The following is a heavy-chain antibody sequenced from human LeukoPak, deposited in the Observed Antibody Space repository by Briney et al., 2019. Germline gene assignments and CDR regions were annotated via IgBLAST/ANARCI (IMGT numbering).Heavy chain of an antibody. CDR2: IYYSGST. CDR1: GGSISSSSYY. CDR3: ASTRVKNMGYFDY. J-gene: IGHJ4*02. V-gene: IGHV4-39*01. Sequence: PSETLSLTCTVSGGSISSSSYYWGWIRQPPGKGLEWIGSIYYSGSTYYNPSLKSRVTISVDTSKNQFSLKLSSVTAADTAVYYCASTRVKNMGYFDYWGQGTLVTVSS.